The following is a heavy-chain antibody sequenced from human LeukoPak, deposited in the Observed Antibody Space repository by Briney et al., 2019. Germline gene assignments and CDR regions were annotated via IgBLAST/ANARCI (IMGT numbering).Heavy chain of an antibody. CDR2: ISGSGYST. J-gene: IGHJ5*02. CDR1: GFTFSSYS. D-gene: IGHD3-10*01. Sequence: GGSLRLSCAASGFTFSSYSMSWVRQAPGKGLEWVSLISGSGYSTYYADSVKGRFTISRDDSNNMLSLQMNGLRADDTALYYCAKSGSGTFRPFSWGQGTLVTVSS. V-gene: IGHV3-23*01. CDR3: AKSGSGTFRPFS.